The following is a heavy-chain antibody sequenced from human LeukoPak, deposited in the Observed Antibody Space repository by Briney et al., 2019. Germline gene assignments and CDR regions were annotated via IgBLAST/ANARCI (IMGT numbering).Heavy chain of an antibody. CDR1: GYSISSGYY. CDR2: IYHSGST. D-gene: IGHD4-17*01. Sequence: SETLSLTCTVSGYSISSGYYWGWIRQPPGKGLEWIGSIYHSGSTYYNPSLKSRVTISVDTSKNQFSLKLSSVTAADTAVYYCARAMTVSQLEFCDYWGQGTLVTVSS. J-gene: IGHJ4*02. V-gene: IGHV4-38-2*02. CDR3: ARAMTVSQLEFCDY.